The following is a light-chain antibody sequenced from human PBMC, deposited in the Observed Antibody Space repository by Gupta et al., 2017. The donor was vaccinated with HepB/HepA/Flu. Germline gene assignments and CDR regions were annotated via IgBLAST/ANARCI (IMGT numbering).Light chain of an antibody. Sequence: DIQMTQSPSSVSASVGDSVTITCRASQGISTWLAWYQQKPGKTPTLVIYSASALGSGVPSRFSGSGSGTDFTLRISRMQPEDFATYYCHQAKSCPSTFGQGTRLEIK. V-gene: IGKV1-12*01. J-gene: IGKJ5*01. CDR3: HQAKSCPST. CDR1: QGISTW. CDR2: SAS.